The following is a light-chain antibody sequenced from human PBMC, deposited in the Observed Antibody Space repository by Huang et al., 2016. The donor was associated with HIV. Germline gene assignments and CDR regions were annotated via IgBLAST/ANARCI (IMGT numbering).Light chain of an antibody. Sequence: DIQMTQSPSSLSASVGDTVTITCRASQSIGNKVQWYQQKPGKTPNLLIYKASNLQIGVASRFSGSGSGTDFTLTIRGLQPEDFAVCYCQQSYSSWWTFGQGTKVEI. J-gene: IGKJ1*01. CDR2: KAS. V-gene: IGKV1-39*01. CDR3: QQSYSSWWT. CDR1: QSIGNK.